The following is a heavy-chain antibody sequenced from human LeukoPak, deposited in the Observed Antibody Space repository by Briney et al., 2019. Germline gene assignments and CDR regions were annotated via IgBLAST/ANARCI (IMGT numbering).Heavy chain of an antibody. CDR3: ARDPGWYDFDY. D-gene: IGHD6-19*01. V-gene: IGHV3-30-3*01. CDR2: ISYDGSNK. J-gene: IGHJ4*02. Sequence: GGSLRLSCAASGFTFSSYAMPWVRQAPVKGLEWVAVISYDGSNKYYADSVKGRFTISRDNSKNTLYLQMNSLRAEDTAVYYCARDPGWYDFDYWGQGTLVTVSS. CDR1: GFTFSSYA.